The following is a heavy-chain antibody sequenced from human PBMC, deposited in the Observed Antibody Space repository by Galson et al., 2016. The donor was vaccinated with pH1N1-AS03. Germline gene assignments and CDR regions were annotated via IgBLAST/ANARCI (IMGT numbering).Heavy chain of an antibody. Sequence: SLRLSCAASGFTFSTLWMTWVRQAPGKGLEWVANIKQGGSEKYYVDSVKGRFTISRDNAKNSLYLQMNSLRAEDTAVYYCARDSGYCRSTSCRGDAFDIWGQGTMVTVSS. V-gene: IGHV3-7*03. D-gene: IGHD2-2*01. CDR2: IKQGGSEK. J-gene: IGHJ3*02. CDR3: ARDSGYCRSTSCRGDAFDI. CDR1: GFTFSTLW.